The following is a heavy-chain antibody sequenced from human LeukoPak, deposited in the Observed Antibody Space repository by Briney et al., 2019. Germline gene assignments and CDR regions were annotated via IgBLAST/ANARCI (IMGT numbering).Heavy chain of an antibody. CDR2: ISGSGGST. CDR3: AKDLVCSSTSCEGAFDI. J-gene: IGHJ3*02. Sequence: PGGSLRLSCAASGFTFSSYAMSWVRQAPGKGLEWVSAISGSGGSTYYADSVKGRFTISRDSSKNTLYLQMNSLRAEDTAVYYCAKDLVCSSTSCEGAFDIWGQGTMVTVSS. CDR1: GFTFSSYA. V-gene: IGHV3-23*01. D-gene: IGHD2-2*01.